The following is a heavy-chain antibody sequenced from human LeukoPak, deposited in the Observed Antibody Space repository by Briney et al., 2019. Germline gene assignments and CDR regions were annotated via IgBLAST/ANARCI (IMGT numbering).Heavy chain of an antibody. CDR2: IYTSGST. CDR3: ARDSIAAAGTYYYYGMDV. J-gene: IGHJ6*02. CDR1: GGSISSYY. Sequence: SETLSLTCTVSGGSISSYYWSWIRQPAGKGLEWIRRIYTSGSTNYNPSLKGRVTMSVDTSKNQFSLKLSSVTAADTAVYYCARDSIAAAGTYYYYGMDVWGQGTTVTVSS. D-gene: IGHD6-13*01. V-gene: IGHV4-4*07.